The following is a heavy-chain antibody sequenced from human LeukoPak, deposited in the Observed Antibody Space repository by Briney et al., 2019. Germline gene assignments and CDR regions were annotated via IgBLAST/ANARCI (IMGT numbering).Heavy chain of an antibody. CDR3: ARAVYCSGGGCFWYFDL. V-gene: IGHV3-30*04. Sequence: GGSLRLSCAAAGFNFSSYAMHWVRQAPGKGLEWAALISYDGSNKYYADSVKGRFTISRDNSKNTLYLQMNSLRAEDTAVYYCARAVYCSGGGCFWYFDLWGRGTLVTVSS. D-gene: IGHD2-15*01. J-gene: IGHJ2*01. CDR2: ISYDGSNK. CDR1: GFNFSSYA.